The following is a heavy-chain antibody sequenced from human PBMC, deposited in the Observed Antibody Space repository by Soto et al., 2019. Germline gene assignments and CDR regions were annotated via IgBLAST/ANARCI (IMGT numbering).Heavy chain of an antibody. D-gene: IGHD3-16*01. CDR3: ARFPDLIYDAFDI. J-gene: IGHJ3*02. CDR1: GGSFSGYY. Sequence: SETLSLTCAVYGGSFSGYYWSWIRQPPGKGLEWIGHIYYSGSSSYNPSLKSRVTMSVDTSKNQFSLNLSSLTATDTAVYYCARFPDLIYDAFDIWGQGTMVTVSS. V-gene: IGHV4-59*01. CDR2: IYYSGSS.